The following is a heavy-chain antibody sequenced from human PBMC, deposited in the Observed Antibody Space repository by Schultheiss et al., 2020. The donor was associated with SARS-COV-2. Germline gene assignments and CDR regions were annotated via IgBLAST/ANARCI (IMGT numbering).Heavy chain of an antibody. CDR1: GGSISSYY. CDR3: AREGSTVTTHNWFDP. CDR2: IYYSGST. D-gene: IGHD4-17*01. V-gene: IGHV4-59*01. J-gene: IGHJ5*02. Sequence: SETLSLTCTVSGGSISSYYWSWIRQHPGKGLEWIGYIYYSGSTNYNPSLKSRVTISVDTSKNQFSLKLSSVTAADTAVYYCAREGSTVTTHNWFDPWGQGTLVTVSS.